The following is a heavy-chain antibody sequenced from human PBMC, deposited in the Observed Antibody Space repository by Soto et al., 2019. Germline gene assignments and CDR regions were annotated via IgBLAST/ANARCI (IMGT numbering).Heavy chain of an antibody. V-gene: IGHV2-26*01. J-gene: IGHJ6*02. D-gene: IGHD4-17*01. Sequence: QVTLKESGPVLVNPTETLTLTCTVSGFSLSNARMGVSWIRQPPGKALEWLAHIFSNDEKSYSTSLKSRLTISKDTSKSQVVLTMTNMDPVDTATYYCARIRATVTTDYYYYGMDVWGQGTTVTVSS. CDR3: ARIRATVTTDYYYYGMDV. CDR1: GFSLSNARMG. CDR2: IFSNDEK.